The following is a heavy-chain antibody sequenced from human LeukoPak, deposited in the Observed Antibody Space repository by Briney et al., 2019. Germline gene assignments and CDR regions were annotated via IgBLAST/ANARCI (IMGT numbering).Heavy chain of an antibody. V-gene: IGHV3-7*03. Sequence: GGSLRLSCAASGFDFSNYWMYWVRQAPGKGLEWVANIKQDGSEKYYVDSVRGRFTISRDNAKNSLSLQMSSLRAEDTAVYYCTTDTLLRFLEWLDDYWGQGTLVTVSS. J-gene: IGHJ4*02. D-gene: IGHD3-3*01. CDR2: IKQDGSEK. CDR1: GFDFSNYW. CDR3: TTDTLLRFLEWLDDY.